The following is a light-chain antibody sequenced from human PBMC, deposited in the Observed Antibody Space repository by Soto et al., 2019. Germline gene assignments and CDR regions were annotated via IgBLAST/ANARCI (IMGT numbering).Light chain of an antibody. CDR3: SSYAGSNNFI. V-gene: IGLV2-8*01. CDR1: SSDVGGYNY. Sequence: QSVLTQPPSASGSPGQSVTISCTGASSDVGGYNYVSWYQQHPGKAPKLMIYDVSKRPSGVPDRFSGSKSGNTASLTVSGLQAEDEADYYCSSYAGSNNFIFGGGTKLTVL. CDR2: DVS. J-gene: IGLJ2*01.